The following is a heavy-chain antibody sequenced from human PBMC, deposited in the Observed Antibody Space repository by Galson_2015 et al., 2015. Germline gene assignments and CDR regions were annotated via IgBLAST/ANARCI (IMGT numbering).Heavy chain of an antibody. V-gene: IGHV3-48*03. Sequence: SLRLSCAASGFTFTTYAMTWVRQAPGKGLEWVSYISSSGSAIYYADSVKGRFTISRDNAKNSLYLQMNSLRAEGTAVYYCARENSLGDYQDCWGQGTLVTVSS. CDR3: ARENSLGDYQDC. CDR2: ISSSGSAI. D-gene: IGHD4-17*01. J-gene: IGHJ4*02. CDR1: GFTFTTYA.